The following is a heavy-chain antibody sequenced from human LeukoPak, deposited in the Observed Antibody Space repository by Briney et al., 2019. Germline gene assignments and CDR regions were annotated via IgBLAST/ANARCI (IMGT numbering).Heavy chain of an antibody. Sequence: PGGSLRLSCAASGFTFSSYGMHWVRQAPGKGLEWVAVISYDGSNKYYADSVKGRFTISRDNTVNTLYLQMNSLRAEDTAVYYCAKDMITFGGVIVIDAFDIWGQGTMVTVSS. J-gene: IGHJ3*02. CDR3: AKDMITFGGVIVIDAFDI. CDR2: ISYDGSNK. D-gene: IGHD3-16*02. V-gene: IGHV3-30*18. CDR1: GFTFSSYG.